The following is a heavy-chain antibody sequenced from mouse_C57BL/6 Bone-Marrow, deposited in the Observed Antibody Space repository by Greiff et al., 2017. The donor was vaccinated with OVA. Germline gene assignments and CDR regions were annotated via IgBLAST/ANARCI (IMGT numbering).Heavy chain of an antibody. CDR3: ARRNYGTFLGY. V-gene: IGHV1-63*01. Sequence: QVQLQQSGAELVRPGTSVKMSCKASGYTFTNYWIGWAKQRPGHGLEWIGDIYPGGGYTNYNEKFKGKATLTADKSSSTAYMQFSSLTSADSAIYFCARRNYGTFLGYWGQGTSVTVSS. CDR1: GYTFTNYW. J-gene: IGHJ4*01. CDR2: IYPGGGYT. D-gene: IGHD2-1*01.